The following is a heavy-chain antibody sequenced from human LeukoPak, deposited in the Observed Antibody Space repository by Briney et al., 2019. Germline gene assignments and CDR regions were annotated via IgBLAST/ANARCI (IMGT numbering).Heavy chain of an antibody. J-gene: IGHJ6*02. CDR2: ISGDGGST. CDR3: AKDIAIVATIRLGDYYYYYGMDV. Sequence: GGSLRLSCAASGFTFDDYAMHWVRQAPGKGLEWVSLISGDGGSTYYADSVKGRFTISRDNSKNSLYLQMNSLRTEDTALYYCAKDIAIVATIRLGDYYYYYGMDVWGQGTTVTVSS. D-gene: IGHD5-12*01. V-gene: IGHV3-43*02. CDR1: GFTFDDYA.